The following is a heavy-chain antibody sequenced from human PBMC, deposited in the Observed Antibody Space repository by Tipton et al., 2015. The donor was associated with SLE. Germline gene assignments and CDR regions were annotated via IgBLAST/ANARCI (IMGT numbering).Heavy chain of an antibody. V-gene: IGHV4-31*03. J-gene: IGHJ3*02. CDR2: IYYSGST. D-gene: IGHD5-24*01. Sequence: TLSLTCTVSGGSISSGGYYWSWIRQHPGKGLEWIGYIYYSGSTYYNPSLKSRVTISVDTSKNQFSLKLSSVTAADTAVYYCARGPRWLQMEGDAFDIWGQGTMVTVSS. CDR1: GGSISSGGYY. CDR3: ARGPRWLQMEGDAFDI.